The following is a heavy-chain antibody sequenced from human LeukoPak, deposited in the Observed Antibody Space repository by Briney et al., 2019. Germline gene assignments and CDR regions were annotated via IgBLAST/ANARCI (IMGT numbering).Heavy chain of an antibody. CDR3: ARRGYGDYAPFDY. V-gene: IGHV3-66*04. Sequence: GGSLRLSCAVSGFTVSTNYMTWVRQAPGKGLEWVSFIYSGGSTDYADSVKGRFSLSRDNSKNTLYLQMNSLRAEDTAVYYCARRGYGDYAPFDYWGQGTLVTVSS. CDR2: IYSGGST. CDR1: GFTVSTNY. D-gene: IGHD4-17*01. J-gene: IGHJ4*02.